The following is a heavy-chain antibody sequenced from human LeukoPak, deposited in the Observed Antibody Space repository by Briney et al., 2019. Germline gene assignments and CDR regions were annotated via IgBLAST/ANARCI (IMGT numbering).Heavy chain of an antibody. V-gene: IGHV6-1*01. CDR3: ARDGDYDFWSGYSTPFVY. CDR2: TYYRSKWYN. Sequence: SQTLSLTCALSGDTVSSNSAAWNWIRQSPSRGLERLGRTYYRSKWYNDYAVSVKSRITINPDTSKNQFSLQLNSVTLEDTAVYYCARDGDYDFWSGYSTPFVYWGQGTLVTVSS. CDR1: GDTVSSNSAA. D-gene: IGHD3-3*01. J-gene: IGHJ4*02.